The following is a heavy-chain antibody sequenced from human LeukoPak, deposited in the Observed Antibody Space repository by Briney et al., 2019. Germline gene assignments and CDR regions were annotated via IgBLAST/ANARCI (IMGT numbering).Heavy chain of an antibody. D-gene: IGHD3-10*01. V-gene: IGHV1-46*01. J-gene: IGHJ4*01. CDR3: ARDVGITVVRGTFDY. CDR2: INPSGGRT. CDR1: GFTFTSYY. Sequence: ASVKVSCKASGFTFTSYYMHWVRQAPGQGLEWIGIINPSGGRTRYAQRLQGRVTMTRDTSTSTVYMELSSLRSDDTAVYYCARDVGITVVRGTFDYWGQGTLVTVSS.